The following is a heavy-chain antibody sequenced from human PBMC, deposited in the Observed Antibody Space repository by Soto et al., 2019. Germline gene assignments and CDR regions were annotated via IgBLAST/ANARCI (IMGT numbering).Heavy chain of an antibody. V-gene: IGHV4-30-4*01. D-gene: IGHD3-3*01. Sequence: SETLSLTCTVSGGSISSGDYYWSWIRQPPGKGLEWIGYIYYSGSTYYNPSLKSRVTISVDTSKNQFSLKLSSVTAADTAVYYCARGVKYYDFWSGYNLQFDYWGQGTLVTVSS. CDR1: GGSISSGDYY. CDR3: ARGVKYYDFWSGYNLQFDY. J-gene: IGHJ4*02. CDR2: IYYSGST.